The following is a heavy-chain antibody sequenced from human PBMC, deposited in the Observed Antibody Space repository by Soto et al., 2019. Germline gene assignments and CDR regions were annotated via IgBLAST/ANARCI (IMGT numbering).Heavy chain of an antibody. CDR3: ARSQGSSTSLEIYYYYYYGMDV. V-gene: IGHV1-69*01. CDR1: GGTFSSYA. CDR2: INPISETT. D-gene: IGHD2-2*01. J-gene: IGHJ6*02. Sequence: QVQLVQSGAEVKKPGSSVKVSCKASGGTFSSYAISWVRQAPGQGLEWMGGINPISETTNYAQKFQGRVTITADESKRTAYMELSSLRSEDTAVYYCARSQGSSTSLEIYYYYYYGMDVWGQGTTVTVSS.